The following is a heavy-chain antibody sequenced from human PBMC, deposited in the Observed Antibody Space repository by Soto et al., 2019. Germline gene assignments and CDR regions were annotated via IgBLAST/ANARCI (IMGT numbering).Heavy chain of an antibody. CDR2: ISGSGDST. Sequence: GGSLRLSCAASGFTSSNYAMSWVRQAPGRGLEWVSTISGSGDSTYYADSVKGRFTISRDNSRNTLYPQMNSLRAEDTAVYYCAKALRYFDWLLRPWNSMDVWGQGTTVTVSS. CDR3: AKALRYFDWLLRPWNSMDV. V-gene: IGHV3-23*01. D-gene: IGHD3-9*01. J-gene: IGHJ6*02. CDR1: GFTSSNYA.